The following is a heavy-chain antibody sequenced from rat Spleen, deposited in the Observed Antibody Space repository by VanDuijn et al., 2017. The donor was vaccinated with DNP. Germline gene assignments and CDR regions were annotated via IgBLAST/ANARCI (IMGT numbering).Heavy chain of an antibody. CDR1: RFTFSNYD. D-gene: IGHD4-1*01. CDR2: ISTSGGST. Sequence: EVQLVESGGGLVQPGGSLKLSCAASRFTFSNYDMAWVRQAPTKGLEWVASISTSGGSTYYRDSVKGRFTVSRDNAKSTLYLQMDSLRSEDTATYYCVTFNGHWFAYWGRGTLVTVSS. CDR3: VTFNGHWFAY. J-gene: IGHJ3*01. V-gene: IGHV5-25*01.